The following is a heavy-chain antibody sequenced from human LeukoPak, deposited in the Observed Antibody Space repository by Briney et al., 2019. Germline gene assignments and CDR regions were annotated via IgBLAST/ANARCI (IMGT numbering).Heavy chain of an antibody. CDR1: GGSFSGYY. D-gene: IGHD1-7*01. CDR2: INHSGST. Sequence: TPSETLSLTCAVYGGSFSGYYWSWIRQPPGKGLEWIGEINHSGSTNYNPSLKSRVTISVDTSKNQFSLKLSSVTAADTAVYYCARAYNWNYSSNNWFDPWGQGTLVTVSS. V-gene: IGHV4-34*01. CDR3: ARAYNWNYSSNNWFDP. J-gene: IGHJ5*02.